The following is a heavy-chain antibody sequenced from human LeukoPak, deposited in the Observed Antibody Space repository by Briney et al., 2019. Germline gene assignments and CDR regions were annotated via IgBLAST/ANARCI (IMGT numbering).Heavy chain of an antibody. D-gene: IGHD2-2*01. CDR3: AKDMVVPAASESPSDY. Sequence: GGSLRLSCAASGFTFSTYAMNWVRQAPGKGLEWVSTLSGNSGTTYYADSVKGRFTISRDNSKNTLYLQMNSLRAEDTAVYYCAKDMVVPAASESPSDYWGQGTLVTVSS. CDR2: LSGNSGTT. CDR1: GFTFSTYA. V-gene: IGHV3-23*01. J-gene: IGHJ4*02.